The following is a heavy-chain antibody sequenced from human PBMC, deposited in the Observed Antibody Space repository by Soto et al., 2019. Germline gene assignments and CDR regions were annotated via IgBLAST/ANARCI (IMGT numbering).Heavy chain of an antibody. Sequence: EVQLLESGGGLVQPGGSLRLSCAASGFTFSSYAMSWVRQAPGKGLEWVSAISGSGGSTYDADSVKGRFTISRDNSKNTLDLQMNSLRAEDTAEFYCAKDSDNYDYVWGSYRLVPLFDNWGQGTLVTVSS. CDR2: ISGSGGST. V-gene: IGHV3-23*01. CDR3: AKDSDNYDYVWGSYRLVPLFDN. D-gene: IGHD3-16*02. J-gene: IGHJ4*02. CDR1: GFTFSSYA.